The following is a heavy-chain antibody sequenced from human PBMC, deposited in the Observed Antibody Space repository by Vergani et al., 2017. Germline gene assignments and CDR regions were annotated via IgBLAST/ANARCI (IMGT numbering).Heavy chain of an antibody. CDR3: ARQRPGSGWSPGDFDD. Sequence: QLQLQQSGPGLVKPSETLFLTCTVSADSISSGSYYLGWIRQPPGKSLEWIGSIYYSGLTYYNPSLKSRVSISVDTSKKQFSLKVTSVTAADTAVYFCARQRPGSGWSPGDFDDWGQGILVTVSS. CDR1: ADSISSGSYY. D-gene: IGHD6-19*01. V-gene: IGHV4-39*01. J-gene: IGHJ4*02. CDR2: IYYSGLT.